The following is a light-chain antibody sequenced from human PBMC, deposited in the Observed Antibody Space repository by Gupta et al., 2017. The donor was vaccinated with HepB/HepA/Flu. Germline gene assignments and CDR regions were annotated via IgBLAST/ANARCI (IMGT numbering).Light chain of an antibody. CDR3: QQYDSTPLT. V-gene: IGKV3-20*01. CDR2: AAS. J-gene: IGKJ4*01. Sequence: VLAQSPGTLSLPPGASATLSCRASQSNRNNFLAWYQQKPGQPPRLLIHAASSREAGIPERFSGRGSGTDFSLTISSLQTEDVAIYYCQQYDSTPLTFGGGTKVEIK. CDR1: QSNRNNF.